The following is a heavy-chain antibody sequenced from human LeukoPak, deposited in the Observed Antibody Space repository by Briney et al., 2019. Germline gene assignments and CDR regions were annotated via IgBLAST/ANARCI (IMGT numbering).Heavy chain of an antibody. CDR1: GGSISSYY. Sequence: SETLSLTCTVSGGSISSYYWSWIRQPPGKRLEWIGYIYYSGSTNYNPSLKSRVTISVDTSKNQFSLKLSSVTAADTAVYYCARDLGYSYGYVYWGQGTLVTVSS. V-gene: IGHV4-59*01. D-gene: IGHD5-18*01. CDR3: ARDLGYSYGYVY. CDR2: IYYSGST. J-gene: IGHJ4*02.